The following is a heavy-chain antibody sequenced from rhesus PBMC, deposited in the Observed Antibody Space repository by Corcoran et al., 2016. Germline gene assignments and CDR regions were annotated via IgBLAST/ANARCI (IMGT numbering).Heavy chain of an antibody. CDR1: GGSISDSYF. CDR3: AREQGINWGKFDY. J-gene: IGHJ4*01. D-gene: IGHD7-45*01. Sequence: QVQLQESGPGLVKPSETLSLTCTVPGGSISDSYFWSWIRQPPGKGLEWMGRIYGSGGSTNYNPSLKSRVTISRDTSKNQFSLKLSSVTAADTAVYYCAREQGINWGKFDYWGQGVLVTVSS. CDR2: IYGSGGST. V-gene: IGHV4-160*01.